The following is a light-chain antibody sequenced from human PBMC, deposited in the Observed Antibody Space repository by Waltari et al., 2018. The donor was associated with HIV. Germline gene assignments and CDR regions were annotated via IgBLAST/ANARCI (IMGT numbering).Light chain of an antibody. J-gene: IGKJ4*01. CDR2: GAS. CDR1: PSVRSS. Sequence: EIVLTQSPDALSWSRGERATLSGCDSPSVRSSLAWYQQKPRQPPRLLIYGASNRATGIPARFSGSGSGTDFTLTISSLEPEDFAVYYCQQCRNWPLTFGGGTKVEIK. CDR3: QQCRNWPLT. V-gene: IGKV3-11*01.